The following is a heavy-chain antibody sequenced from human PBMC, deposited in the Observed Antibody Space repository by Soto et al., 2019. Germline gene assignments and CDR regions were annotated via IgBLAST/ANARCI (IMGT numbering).Heavy chain of an antibody. CDR1: GFTFSSYG. D-gene: IGHD1-20*01. Sequence: GGSLRLSCAASGFTFSSYGMHWVRQAPGKGLEWVAVISYDGSNKYYADSVKGRFTISRDNSKNTLYLQMNSLRAEDTAVYYCAKVGIRYYYYYMDVWGKGTTVTVSS. V-gene: IGHV3-30*18. J-gene: IGHJ6*03. CDR2: ISYDGSNK. CDR3: AKVGIRYYYYYMDV.